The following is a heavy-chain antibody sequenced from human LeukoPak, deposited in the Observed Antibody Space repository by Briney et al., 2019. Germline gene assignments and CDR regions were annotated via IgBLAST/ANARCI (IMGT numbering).Heavy chain of an antibody. J-gene: IGHJ4*02. CDR1: GYTFTGYY. CDR2: INPNSGGT. CDR3: ARIQYPTMIVAFDY. Sequence: ASVKVSCKASGYTFTGYYIHWVRQAPGQGLEWMGWINPNSGGTNYAQKFQGRVTMTRDTSISTAYMELSRLRYEDTAVYYCARIQYPTMIVAFDYWGQGTLVTVSS. D-gene: IGHD3-22*01. V-gene: IGHV1-2*02.